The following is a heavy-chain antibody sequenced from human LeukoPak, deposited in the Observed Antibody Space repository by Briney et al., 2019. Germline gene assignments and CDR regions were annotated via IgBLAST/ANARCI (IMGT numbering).Heavy chain of an antibody. CDR2: IIPIFGTA. J-gene: IGHJ4*02. CDR3: ARAESVAGNFDY. CDR1: GCTFTIYA. V-gene: IGHV1-69*01. Sequence: SVTVSCTASGCTFTIYAISRARQAPGQGLEWMGGIIPIFGTANYARKFQGRVTITADESTSTAYMELSSLRSEDTAVYYCARAESVAGNFDYWGQGTLVTVSS. D-gene: IGHD6-19*01.